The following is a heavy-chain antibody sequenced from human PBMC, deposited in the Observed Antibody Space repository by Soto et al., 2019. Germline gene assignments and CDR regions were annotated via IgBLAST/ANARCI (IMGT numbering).Heavy chain of an antibody. CDR2: MNPNSGNT. CDR3: ARSQGYYYASEIPIPFDP. Sequence: ASVKVSCKASGYTFTSYDINWVRQATGQGLEWMGWMNPNSGNTGYAQKFQGRVTMTRNTSISTAYMELSSLRSEDSAVYYCARSQGYYYASEIPIPFDPWGQGTLVTVSS. J-gene: IGHJ5*02. CDR1: GYTFTSYD. D-gene: IGHD3-10*01. V-gene: IGHV1-8*01.